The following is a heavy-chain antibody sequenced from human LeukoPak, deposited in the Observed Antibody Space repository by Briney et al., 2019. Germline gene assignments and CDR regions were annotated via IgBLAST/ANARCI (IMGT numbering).Heavy chain of an antibody. Sequence: GGSLRLSCAASGFTFRSYWMHWVRQAPGKGLVWVSRVNSDGGGTTYADSVKGRFTISRDNAKNTLYLQMNSLGADDTAVYYCTSLRDYWGQGTLVTVSS. CDR1: GFTFRSYW. CDR3: TSLRDY. CDR2: VNSDGGGT. J-gene: IGHJ4*02. V-gene: IGHV3-74*03.